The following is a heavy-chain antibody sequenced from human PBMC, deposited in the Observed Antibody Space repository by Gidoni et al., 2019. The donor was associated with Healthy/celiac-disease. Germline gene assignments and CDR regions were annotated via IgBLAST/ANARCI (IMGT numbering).Heavy chain of an antibody. V-gene: IGHV4-34*01. CDR3: ARAQARDYYDSSCYEDY. CDR1: GCSFSGYY. J-gene: IGHJ4*02. D-gene: IGHD3-22*01. Sequence: QVQLQQWCAGLLKPSETLSLTCAVYGCSFSGYYCSWVRQPPGKGLEWIGEINHSGNTNYNPSLKSRVTISVYTSKNQFSLKLSSVTAADTAVYYCARAQARDYYDSSCYEDYWGQGTLVTVSS. CDR2: INHSGNT.